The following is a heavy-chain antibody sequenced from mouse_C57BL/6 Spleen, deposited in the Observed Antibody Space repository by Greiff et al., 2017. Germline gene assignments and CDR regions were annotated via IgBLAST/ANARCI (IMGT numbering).Heavy chain of an antibody. CDR1: GFNIKDDY. Sequence: EVQLVESGAELVRPGASVKLSCTASGFNIKDDYMHWVKQRPEQGLEWIGWIDPENGDTEYASKFQGKATITADTSSNTAYLQLSSLTSEDTAVYYCTTQEYAMDYWGQGTSVTVSS. V-gene: IGHV14-4*01. CDR3: TTQEYAMDY. CDR2: IDPENGDT. J-gene: IGHJ4*01.